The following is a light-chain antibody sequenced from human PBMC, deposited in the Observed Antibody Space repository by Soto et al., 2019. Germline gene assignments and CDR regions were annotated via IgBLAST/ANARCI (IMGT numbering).Light chain of an antibody. V-gene: IGKV1-9*01. CDR3: QHLRTYKFS. Sequence: DIQLTQSPSFLSASVGDRVTVSCRASQDISTSLAWFQQKAGKVPQLLVYPASTLQDGVPSRFSGSGSGTYFTLTINNLQAEDFATYYCQHLRTYKFSFGQGTKL. CDR1: QDISTS. J-gene: IGKJ2*03. CDR2: PAS.